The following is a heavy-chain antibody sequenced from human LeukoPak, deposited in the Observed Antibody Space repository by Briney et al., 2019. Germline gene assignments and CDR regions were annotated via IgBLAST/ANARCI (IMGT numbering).Heavy chain of an antibody. D-gene: IGHD2-15*01. Sequence: GGSLRLSCAASGFIFSDYYMSWIRQAPGRGLEWLSFISSGGSTIYYADSVKGRFTISRDNAQNSLYLQMNSLRAEDTAVYYCARDCSGGSCTLYWGQGTLVTVSS. CDR1: GFIFSDYY. CDR2: ISSGGSTI. V-gene: IGHV3-11*04. CDR3: ARDCSGGSCTLY. J-gene: IGHJ4*02.